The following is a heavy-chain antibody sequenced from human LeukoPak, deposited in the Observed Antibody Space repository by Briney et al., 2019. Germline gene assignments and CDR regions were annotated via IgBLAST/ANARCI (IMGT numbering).Heavy chain of an antibody. V-gene: IGHV4-34*01. D-gene: IGHD3-3*01. CDR1: GGSFSGYY. Sequence: SGTLSLTCAVYGGSFSGYYWSWIRQPPGKGLEWIGEINHSGSTNYNPSLKSRVTISVDTSKNQFSLKLSSVTAADTAVYYCARVEAPPNWFDPWGQGTLVTVSS. J-gene: IGHJ5*02. CDR3: ARVEAPPNWFDP. CDR2: INHSGST.